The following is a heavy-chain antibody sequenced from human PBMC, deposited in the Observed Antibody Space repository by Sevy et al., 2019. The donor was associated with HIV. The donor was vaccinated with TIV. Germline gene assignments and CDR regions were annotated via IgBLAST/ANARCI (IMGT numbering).Heavy chain of an antibody. J-gene: IGHJ4*02. CDR3: ATAGPLGDLDHFDR. CDR1: EFTCSRYW. Sequence: GGSLRLSCATSEFTCSRYWMTWVRQAPGKGLEWVVYINQDGSQKSYVDSVKGRFTISGDNSMNSLFLQMNSLRAEDTAVYYCATAGPLGDLDHFDRWGQGTLVTVSS. D-gene: IGHD2-21*01. CDR2: INQDGSQK. V-gene: IGHV3-7*03.